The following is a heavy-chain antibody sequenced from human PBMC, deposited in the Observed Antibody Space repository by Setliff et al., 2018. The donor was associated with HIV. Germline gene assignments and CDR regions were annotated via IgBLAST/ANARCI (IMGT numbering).Heavy chain of an antibody. Sequence: SETLSLTCTVSGGSISTYYWSWIRQPPGKGLEWIGSIYFTGSSDNNPSLKSRVTLSVDTSKNQFYLRLSSVTAADTAVYYCARHGSNWFDPWGQGTQVTVSS. CDR3: ARHGSNWFDP. CDR2: IYFTGSS. D-gene: IGHD3-10*01. V-gene: IGHV4-59*08. CDR1: GGSISTYY. J-gene: IGHJ5*02.